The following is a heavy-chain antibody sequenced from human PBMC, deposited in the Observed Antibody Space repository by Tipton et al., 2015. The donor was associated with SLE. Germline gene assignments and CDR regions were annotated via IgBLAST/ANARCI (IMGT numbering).Heavy chain of an antibody. CDR3: AKAPLGSCYGAICYHFDC. CDR1: GFTFSNYA. Sequence: SLRLSCAASGFTFSNYAMNWARQTPGKGLEWVSSITSRGPNTYYADSVKGRFTISRDNSKNMVSLQMNSLRDDDMGVYYCAKAPLGSCYGAICYHFDCWGQGILVTVSS. CDR2: ITSRGPNT. J-gene: IGHJ4*02. V-gene: IGHV3-23*01. D-gene: IGHD4/OR15-4a*01.